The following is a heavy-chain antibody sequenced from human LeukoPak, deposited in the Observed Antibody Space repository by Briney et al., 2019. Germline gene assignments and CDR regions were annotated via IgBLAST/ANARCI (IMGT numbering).Heavy chain of an antibody. CDR2: IYHSGST. V-gene: IGHV4-30-2*01. Sequence: SETLSLTCAASGGSISSGGYSWSWIRQPPGKGLEWIGYIYHSGSTYYNPSLKSRVTISVDRSKNQFSLKLSSVTAADTAVYYCARQFTGYCSSTSCPYNWFDPWGQGTLVTVSS. CDR1: GGSISSGGYS. D-gene: IGHD2-2*01. CDR3: ARQFTGYCSSTSCPYNWFDP. J-gene: IGHJ5*02.